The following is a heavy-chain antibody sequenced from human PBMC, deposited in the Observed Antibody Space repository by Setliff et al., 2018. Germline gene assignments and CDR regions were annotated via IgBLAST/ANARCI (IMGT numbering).Heavy chain of an antibody. J-gene: IGHJ5*02. CDR3: VREGLSFGPGCCPNWLDP. Sequence: ASVKVSCKASGYTFTDHYLYWVRQVPGQGLECMGRINPNNGGTNYAQKFQGRVTLTRDTSITTVYMELSTLTSDGTAVYYCVREGLSFGPGCCPNWLDPWGQGTLVTVSS. V-gene: IGHV1-2*06. CDR1: GYTFTDHY. CDR2: INPNNGGT. D-gene: IGHD3-3*01.